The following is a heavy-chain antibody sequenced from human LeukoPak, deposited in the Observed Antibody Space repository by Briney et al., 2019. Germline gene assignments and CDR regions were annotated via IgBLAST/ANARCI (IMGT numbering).Heavy chain of an antibody. J-gene: IGHJ4*02. CDR3: AKQFYGDYGAFNY. V-gene: IGHV3-23*01. Sequence: GGSLRLSCAASGFTFTSYAMNWGRQAPGKGLDWVSVISDSGGSTYYADSVKGRFTISRDNSKNTLYLQMNSLRAEDTAVYYCAKQFYGDYGAFNYCGQGPLVTGSS. CDR1: GFTFTSYA. D-gene: IGHD4-17*01. CDR2: ISDSGGST.